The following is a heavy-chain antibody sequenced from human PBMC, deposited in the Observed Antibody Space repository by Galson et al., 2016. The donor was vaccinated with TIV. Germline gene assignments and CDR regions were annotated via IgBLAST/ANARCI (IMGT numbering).Heavy chain of an antibody. CDR1: GFTFSSYW. CDR2: IKEDGSEK. V-gene: IGHV3-7*01. J-gene: IGHJ4*02. D-gene: IGHD3-16*01. CDR3: ASGGNYLES. Sequence: SLRLSCAASGFTFSSYWVSWVRQAPGKGLEWVANIKEDGSEKYYVDSVKGRFTISRDNAKNSLHLQMNSLRVDDTAVYYCASGGNYLESWGQGTPVTVSS.